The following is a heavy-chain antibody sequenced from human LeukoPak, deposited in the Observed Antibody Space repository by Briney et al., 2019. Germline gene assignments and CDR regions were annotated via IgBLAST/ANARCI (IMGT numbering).Heavy chain of an antibody. CDR1: GITFSTFA. CDR3: SKMVYSRYIDL. V-gene: IGHV3-23*01. Sequence: GGSLRLSCAASGITFSTFAMSWVRQAPGKGLEWVSFISNTVNRTYCADSVNGRFSISRDNSKNTLSLQLNSLRVEERALYYCSKMVYSRYIDLWGRGTLVTVSS. CDR2: ISNTVNRT. D-gene: IGHD2-8*01. J-gene: IGHJ2*01.